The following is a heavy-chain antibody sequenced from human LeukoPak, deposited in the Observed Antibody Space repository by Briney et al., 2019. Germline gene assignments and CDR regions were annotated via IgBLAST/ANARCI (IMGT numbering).Heavy chain of an antibody. J-gene: IGHJ6*03. CDR2: MNPNSGNK. CDR1: GYTFISYD. D-gene: IGHD3-16*01. CDR3: ARGLGGSYGYYYYYYMDV. V-gene: IGHV1-8*01. Sequence: ASVKVSCKASGYTFISYDINWVRQATGQGVDWMGWMNPNSGNKGYAQKFQGRVTNTRNTSISTAYMELSSLRSEDTAVYYCARGLGGSYGYYYYYYMDVWGKGTTVTVSS.